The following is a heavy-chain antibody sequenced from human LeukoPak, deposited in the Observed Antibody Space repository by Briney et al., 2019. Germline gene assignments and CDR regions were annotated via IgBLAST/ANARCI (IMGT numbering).Heavy chain of an antibody. Sequence: GGSLRLSCAASGFAVSSNYMNWVRQAPGKGLEWVSVPYPDGRTYYADSVKGRFTISRAVSKNTLFLQMTSLRAEDTAVYYCAKAKGWYGEGYFDYWGQGTLVTVSS. CDR1: GFAVSSNY. D-gene: IGHD3-10*01. CDR3: AKAKGWYGEGYFDY. V-gene: IGHV3-53*01. J-gene: IGHJ4*02. CDR2: PYPDGRT.